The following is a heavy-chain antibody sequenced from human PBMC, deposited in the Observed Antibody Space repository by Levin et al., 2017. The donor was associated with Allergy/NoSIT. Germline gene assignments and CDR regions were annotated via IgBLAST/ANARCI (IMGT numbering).Heavy chain of an antibody. CDR2: ISPNGAGT. CDR1: GLTFSSCV. J-gene: IGHJ4*02. CDR3: VKKGASSWYYDY. V-gene: IGHV3-64D*06. Sequence: GGSLRLSCSASGLTFSSCVMHWVRQAPGKGLEYVSAISPNGAGTYYADSVKGRFTISRDNFYNTLYLQMSSLRAEDTAVYYCVKKGASSWYYDYWGQGTLVTVSS. D-gene: IGHD6-13*01.